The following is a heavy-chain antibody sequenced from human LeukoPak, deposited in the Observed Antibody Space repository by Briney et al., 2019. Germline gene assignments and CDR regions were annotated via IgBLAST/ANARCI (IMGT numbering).Heavy chain of an antibody. D-gene: IGHD6-13*01. CDR3: ARAGLSQQLANYFDY. J-gene: IGHJ4*02. V-gene: IGHV3-48*03. Sequence: PGGSLRLSCAASGFTFSSYEMNWVRQAPGKGLEWVSYISSSGSTIYYADSVKGRFTISRDNAKNSLYLQMNSLRAEDTAVYYCARAGLSQQLANYFDYWGQGTLVTVSS. CDR1: GFTFSSYE. CDR2: ISSSGSTI.